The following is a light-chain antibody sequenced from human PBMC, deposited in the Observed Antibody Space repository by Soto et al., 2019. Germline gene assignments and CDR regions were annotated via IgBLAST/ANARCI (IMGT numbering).Light chain of an antibody. CDR3: LQHNAYPLT. CDR1: QVIRHD. CDR2: AAS. Sequence: DIQMTQSPSSLSASVGDRVTITCQASQVIRHDLGWYQQKPGKAPKRLIYAASSLESGVPSRFSGSGSGTEFTLTISSLQPEDFATYYCLQHNAYPLTFGPGTKVDIK. J-gene: IGKJ3*01. V-gene: IGKV1-17*01.